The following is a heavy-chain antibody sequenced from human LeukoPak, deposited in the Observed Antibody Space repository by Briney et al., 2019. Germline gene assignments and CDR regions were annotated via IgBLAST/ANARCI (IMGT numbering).Heavy chain of an antibody. J-gene: IGHJ4*02. Sequence: ASVKVSCKASGYTFTGYYMHWVRQAPGQGLEWMGWINPNSGGTNYAQKFQGRVTTTRDTSISTAYMELSRLRSDDTAVYYCARSSYGGNLGDFDYWGQGTLVTVSS. V-gene: IGHV1-2*02. D-gene: IGHD4/OR15-4a*01. CDR3: ARSSYGGNLGDFDY. CDR2: INPNSGGT. CDR1: GYTFTGYY.